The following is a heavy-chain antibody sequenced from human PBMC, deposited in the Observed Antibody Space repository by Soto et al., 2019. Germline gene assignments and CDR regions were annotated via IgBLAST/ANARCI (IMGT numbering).Heavy chain of an antibody. Sequence: GSLRLSCAASGFTFSSYTMRWVRQAPGKGLEYVSAINSGGSTYYANSVKGRFTISRDNSKNTLYLQMDSLRAEDMAVYNCAREGFCSGGTCYEDYWGQGTLVTVSS. CDR1: GFTFSSYT. CDR2: INSGGST. J-gene: IGHJ4*02. D-gene: IGHD2-15*01. V-gene: IGHV3-64*01. CDR3: AREGFCSGGTCYEDY.